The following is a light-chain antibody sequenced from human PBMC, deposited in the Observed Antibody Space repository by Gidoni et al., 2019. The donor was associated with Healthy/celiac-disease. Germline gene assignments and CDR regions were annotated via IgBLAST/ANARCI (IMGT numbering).Light chain of an antibody. CDR1: QSVRSSY. CDR2: GAS. V-gene: IGKV3-20*01. CDR3: QQYGSSPPWT. Sequence: EIVFTLSPGLLSLSPGDRAPLPCRASQSVRSSYLAWYQQKPGQAPRLLIYGASSRATGIPDRFSGSGSGTDFTLTISRLEPEDFAVYYCQQYGSSPPWTFGQGTKVEIK. J-gene: IGKJ1*01.